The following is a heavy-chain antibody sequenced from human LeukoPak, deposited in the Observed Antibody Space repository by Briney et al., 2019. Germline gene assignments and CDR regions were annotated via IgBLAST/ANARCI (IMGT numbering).Heavy chain of an antibody. CDR1: GYSISSGYY. D-gene: IGHD2-2*01. Sequence: PSETLSLTCTVSGYSISSGYYWGWIRQPPGKGLEWIGSIYHSGSTYYNPSLKSRVTISVDTSKNQFSPKLSSVTAADTAVYYCARYCSSTSCYFDYWGQGTLVTVSS. CDR2: IYHSGST. V-gene: IGHV4-38-2*02. CDR3: ARYCSSTSCYFDY. J-gene: IGHJ4*02.